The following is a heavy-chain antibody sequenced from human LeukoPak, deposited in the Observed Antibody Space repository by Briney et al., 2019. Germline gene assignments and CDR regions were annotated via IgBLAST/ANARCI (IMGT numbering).Heavy chain of an antibody. Sequence: GGSLRLSCAASGFTFSDYWMHWVRQAPGKGLVWVSRINSDESRTSYADSVKGRFTISRDNAKNTLYLQMNSLRVDDTAVHYRALYCSPVPYYWGQGTLVTVFS. CDR3: ALYCSPVPYY. D-gene: IGHD6-13*01. J-gene: IGHJ4*01. V-gene: IGHV3-74*01. CDR1: GFTFSDYW. CDR2: INSDESRT.